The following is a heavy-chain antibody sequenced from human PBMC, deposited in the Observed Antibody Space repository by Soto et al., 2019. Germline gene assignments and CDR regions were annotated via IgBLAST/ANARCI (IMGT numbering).Heavy chain of an antibody. J-gene: IGHJ5*02. CDR3: AREGLVSSTVRGWFDP. CDR1: GYTFTSYA. D-gene: IGHD2-2*01. V-gene: IGHV1-3*01. Sequence: ASVKVSCKASGYTFTSYAMHWVRQAPGQRLEWMGWINAGNGNTKYSQKFQGRVTITRDTSASTAYMELSSLRSEDTAVYYCAREGLVSSTVRGWFDPWGQGTLVTVSS. CDR2: INAGNGNT.